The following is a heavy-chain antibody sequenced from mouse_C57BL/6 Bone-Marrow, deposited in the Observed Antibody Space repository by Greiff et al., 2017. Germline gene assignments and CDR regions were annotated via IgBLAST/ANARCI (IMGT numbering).Heavy chain of an antibody. CDR1: GYTFTSYW. D-gene: IGHD1-1*01. CDR3: ARHTLFITTVD. CDR2: IDPSDSYT. J-gene: IGHJ2*01. V-gene: IGHV1-59*01. Sequence: QVQLQQPGAELVRPGTSVKLSCKASGYTFTSYWMHWVKQRPGQGLEWIGVIDPSDSYTNYNQKFKGKATLTVDTSSSTAYMQLSSLTSEDSAVYDCARHTLFITTVDWGQGTTLTVSS.